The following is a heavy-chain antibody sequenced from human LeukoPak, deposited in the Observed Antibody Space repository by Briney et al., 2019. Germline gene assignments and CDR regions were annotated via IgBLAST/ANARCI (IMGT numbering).Heavy chain of an antibody. J-gene: IGHJ4*02. CDR1: GFTFGDYA. CDR2: IRGKAYGGTT. D-gene: IGHD5-24*01. Sequence: GGSLRLSCTASGFTFGDYAMSWFRQAPGKGLEWVGFIRGKAYGGTTEYAASVKGRFTISRDDSKSIAYLQMNSLKTEDTAVYYCTRDPIVKRWLQLWGQGTLVTVSS. CDR3: TRDPIVKRWLQL. V-gene: IGHV3-49*03.